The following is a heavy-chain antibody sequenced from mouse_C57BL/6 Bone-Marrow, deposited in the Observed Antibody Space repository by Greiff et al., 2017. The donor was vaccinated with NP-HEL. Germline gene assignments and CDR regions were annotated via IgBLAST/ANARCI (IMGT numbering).Heavy chain of an antibody. CDR3: ARVSTHPYYFDY. CDR1: GFTFSDYY. Sequence: EVKLEESEGGLVQPGRTMKLSCTASGFTFSDYYMAWVRQVPEKGLEWVANINYDGSSTYYLDSLKSRFIISRDNAKNILYLQMSSLKSEDTATYYCARVSTHPYYFDYWGQGTTLTVSS. CDR2: INYDGSST. J-gene: IGHJ2*01. V-gene: IGHV5-16*01.